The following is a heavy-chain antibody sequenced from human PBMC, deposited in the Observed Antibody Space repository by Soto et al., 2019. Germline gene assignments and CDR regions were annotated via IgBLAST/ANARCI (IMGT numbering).Heavy chain of an antibody. Sequence: PVGSLRLSCAVSGLTFSSCWMSWVRQAPGKGPEWVANINPDGSATYYVDSVQGRFTISRDNAKNSLYLQMSSLRAEDSAVYYCARDPERFAFDYWGQGTMVTVSS. V-gene: IGHV3-7*03. CDR1: GLTFSSCW. J-gene: IGHJ4*02. CDR2: INPDGSAT. D-gene: IGHD1-1*01. CDR3: ARDPERFAFDY.